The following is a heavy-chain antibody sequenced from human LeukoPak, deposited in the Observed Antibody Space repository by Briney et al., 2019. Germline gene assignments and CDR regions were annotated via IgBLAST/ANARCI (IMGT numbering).Heavy chain of an antibody. V-gene: IGHV3-74*01. D-gene: IGHD1/OR15-1a*01. J-gene: IGHJ4*02. CDR2: INSDGSST. CDR1: GFTFSTYW. CDR3: ARDPSGSSTTSFDY. Sequence: GGSLRLSCAASGFTFSTYWMHWVRQAPGKGLVWVSRINSDGSSTSYADSVKGRFTISRDNAKNTPYLQMNTLRVEDTAVYYCARDPSGSSTTSFDYWGQGTLVTVSS.